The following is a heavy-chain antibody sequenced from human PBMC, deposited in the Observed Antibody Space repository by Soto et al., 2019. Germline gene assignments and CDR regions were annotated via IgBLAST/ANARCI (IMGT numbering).Heavy chain of an antibody. V-gene: IGHV6-1*01. Sequence: SQTLSLTCAISGDSVSSNSAAWNWIRQSPSRGLEWLGRTYYRSKWYNDYAVSVKSRITINPDTSKNQFSLQLNSVTPEDTAVYYCARAGRVLEGPWLVTDYWGQGTLVTVSS. CDR1: GDSVSSNSAA. J-gene: IGHJ4*02. CDR2: TYYRSKWYN. CDR3: ARAGRVLEGPWLVTDY. D-gene: IGHD3-10*01.